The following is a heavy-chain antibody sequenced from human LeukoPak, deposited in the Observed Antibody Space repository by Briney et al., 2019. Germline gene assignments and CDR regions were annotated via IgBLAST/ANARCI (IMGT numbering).Heavy chain of an antibody. Sequence: PSETLSLTCTVSGGSISSGAYYWSSIRQHPGKGLEWIGYFYYSGSTYYNPSLKSRVTISVDTSKNQFSLDLSSVTAADTAVYYCARDLGDGYLANDYSGQGTLVTVSS. V-gene: IGHV4-31*03. D-gene: IGHD5-24*01. CDR1: GGSISSGAYY. J-gene: IGHJ4*02. CDR3: ARDLGDGYLANDY. CDR2: FYYSGST.